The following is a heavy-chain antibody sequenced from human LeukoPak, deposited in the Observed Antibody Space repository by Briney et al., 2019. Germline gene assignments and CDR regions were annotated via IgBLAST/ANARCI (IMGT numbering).Heavy chain of an antibody. D-gene: IGHD1-26*01. CDR3: ARDAGWGYYDL. Sequence: VQPGGSLRLSCVASGFTFSTSWVTWVRQAPGKGLEWVANIDKHGRGKYYVDSVKGRFAISRDYASNSVFLQMDSLRAEDTSVYYCARDAGWGYYDLWGQGTPATVSS. CDR2: IDKHGRGK. J-gene: IGHJ4*02. V-gene: IGHV3-7*01. CDR1: GFTFSTSW.